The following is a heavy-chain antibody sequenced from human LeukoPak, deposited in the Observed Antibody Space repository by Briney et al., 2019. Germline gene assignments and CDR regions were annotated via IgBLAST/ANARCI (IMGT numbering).Heavy chain of an antibody. CDR1: GLSLSSNN. J-gene: IGHJ2*01. V-gene: IGHV3-48*04. CDR2: ISAGSGTV. Sequence: PGGSLRLSCAASGLSLSSNNMHWVRQAPGGGLEWLSYISAGSGTVISADSVKGRFSISRDNARESLFLQMNSLRVDDTAVYYCTKDLGLRRMIWGRGTLVIASS. D-gene: IGHD1-14*01. CDR3: TKDLGLRRMI.